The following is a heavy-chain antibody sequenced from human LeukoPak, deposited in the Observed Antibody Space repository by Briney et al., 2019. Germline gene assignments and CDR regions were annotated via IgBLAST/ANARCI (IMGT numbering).Heavy chain of an antibody. CDR1: GGSFSGYY. CDR2: INHSGST. CDR3: ARGGGATDLDY. J-gene: IGHJ4*02. D-gene: IGHD1-26*01. V-gene: IGHV4-34*01. Sequence: KSSETLSLTCAVYGGSFSGYYWSWIRQPPGKGLEWIGEINHSGSTNYNPSLKSRVTISVDTSKNQFSLKLSSVTAADTAVYYCARGGGATDLDYWGQGTLVTVSS.